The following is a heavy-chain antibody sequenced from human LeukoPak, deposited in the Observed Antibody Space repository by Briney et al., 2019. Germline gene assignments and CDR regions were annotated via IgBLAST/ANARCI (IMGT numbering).Heavy chain of an antibody. D-gene: IGHD3-16*01. CDR3: ARQERGEFDP. Sequence: SGTLSLTCTVCGGSISSSSYYWGWIRQPPGKGLEWIGSIYYSGSTYYNPSLKSRVTISVDTSKNQFSLKLSSVTAADTAVYYCARQERGEFDPWGQGTLVTVSS. J-gene: IGHJ5*02. CDR2: IYYSGST. V-gene: IGHV4-39*01. CDR1: GGSISSSSYY.